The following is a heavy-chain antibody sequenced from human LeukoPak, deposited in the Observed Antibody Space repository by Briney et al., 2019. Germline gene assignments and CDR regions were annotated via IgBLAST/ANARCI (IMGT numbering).Heavy chain of an antibody. J-gene: IGHJ4*02. Sequence: ASVEVSCKASGYTFTGYYMHWVRQAPGQGPEWMGWINPNSGGTNYAQKFQGRVTMTRDTSISTAYMELSRLRSDDTAVYYCAKTSAADKGFDYWGQGTLVTVSS. D-gene: IGHD6-13*01. CDR3: AKTSAADKGFDY. CDR2: INPNSGGT. CDR1: GYTFTGYY. V-gene: IGHV1-2*02.